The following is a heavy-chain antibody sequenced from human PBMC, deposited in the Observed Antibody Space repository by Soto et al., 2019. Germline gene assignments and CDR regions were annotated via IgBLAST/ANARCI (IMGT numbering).Heavy chain of an antibody. CDR3: ARDWIAVAGSISFSQAFPLLDGMDL. D-gene: IGHD6-19*01. CDR2: IYPRGGNI. J-gene: IGHJ6*02. CDR1: GYSFVNYY. V-gene: IGHV1-46*01. Sequence: QVHLVQSGAEVKKPGASVKLSCKASGYSFVNYYINWVRQAPGQGLEWMGIIYPRGGNISYAQKFQRRVSMTSDTAASTVYMELTSLRSDDTAVYFCARDWIAVAGSISFSQAFPLLDGMDLWGQGTTVTVSS.